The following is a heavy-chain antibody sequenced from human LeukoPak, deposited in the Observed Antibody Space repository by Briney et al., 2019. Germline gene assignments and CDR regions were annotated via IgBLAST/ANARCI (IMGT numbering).Heavy chain of an antibody. J-gene: IGHJ5*02. Sequence: SETLSLTCTVSGGSISSYYWSWIRQPPGKGLEWIGYIYYSGSTNYNPSLKSRVTISVDTSKNQFSLKLSSVPAADTAVYYCARVITMVRGVIITRWFDPWGQGTLVTVSS. CDR1: GGSISSYY. D-gene: IGHD3-10*01. CDR2: IYYSGST. V-gene: IGHV4-59*01. CDR3: ARVITMVRGVIITRWFDP.